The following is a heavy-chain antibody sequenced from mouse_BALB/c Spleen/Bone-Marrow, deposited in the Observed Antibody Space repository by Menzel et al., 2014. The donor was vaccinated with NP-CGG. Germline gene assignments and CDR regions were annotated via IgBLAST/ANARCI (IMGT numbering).Heavy chain of an antibody. J-gene: IGHJ4*01. Sequence: EVKLVESGGGLVQPGGSLKFSCAASGFDFSRYWMSWVRQAPGKGLEWIGEINPDSSTINYTPSLKDKFIISRDNAKNTLYLQMSKVRSEDTALYYCARPDDGYYAMDYWGQGTSVTVSS. D-gene: IGHD2-3*01. V-gene: IGHV4-1*02. CDR2: INPDSSTI. CDR3: ARPDDGYYAMDY. CDR1: GFDFSRYW.